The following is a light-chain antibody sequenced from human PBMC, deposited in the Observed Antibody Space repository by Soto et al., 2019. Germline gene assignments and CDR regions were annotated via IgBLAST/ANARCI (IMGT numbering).Light chain of an antibody. Sequence: QSVLTQPPSVSGAPGQRVTIPCSGSSSNIGAGYDVHWYQQVPGTAPKLLIYGNNNRPSGVPDRFSGSKSGTSASLAITGLQAEDEADYYCQSYDSNLSGSRVFGTGTKLTVL. V-gene: IGLV1-40*01. CDR3: QSYDSNLSGSRV. CDR2: GNN. J-gene: IGLJ1*01. CDR1: SSNIGAGYD.